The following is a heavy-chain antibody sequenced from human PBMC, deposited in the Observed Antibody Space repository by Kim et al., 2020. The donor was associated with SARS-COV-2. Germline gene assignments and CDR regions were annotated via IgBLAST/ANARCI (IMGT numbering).Heavy chain of an antibody. J-gene: IGHJ6*02. Sequence: SVKGRFTISRDNSKNTRYLQMNSLRAEDTAVYYCAKVRARLLGCYDYGIDVWGQGTTVTVSS. V-gene: IGHV3-23*01. D-gene: IGHD2-15*01. CDR3: AKVRARLLGCYDYGIDV.